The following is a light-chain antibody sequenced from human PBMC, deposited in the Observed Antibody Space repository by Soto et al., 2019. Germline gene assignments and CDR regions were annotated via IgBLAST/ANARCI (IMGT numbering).Light chain of an antibody. CDR2: KIS. CDR3: MQATQSYT. J-gene: IGKJ2*01. Sequence: DIVLTQTRLSSPVTLGQPASISCRSSQSLVHIDGNTYFNWLQQRPGQPPRLLIYKISNRFPGVPDSFSGSGAGTDFTLKISRVEDEDVGVYYCMQATQSYTFGQGTRLEIK. CDR1: QSLVHIDGNTY. V-gene: IGKV2-24*01.